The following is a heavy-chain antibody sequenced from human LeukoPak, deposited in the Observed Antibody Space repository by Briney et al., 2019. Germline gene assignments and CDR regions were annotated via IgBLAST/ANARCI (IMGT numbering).Heavy chain of an antibody. CDR2: ISTFNGYT. CDR3: ARGEFYYDL. J-gene: IGHJ4*02. Sequence: ASVTVSCKPSGYIFTSNSISWVRQAPGQGLEWMGWISTFNGYTNYAKSLQGRVTMTRDTSTRTVYMEMRNMRSDDTAVYYCARGEFYYDLWGQGTLVTVSS. CDR1: GYIFTSNS. D-gene: IGHD3-16*01. V-gene: IGHV1-18*04.